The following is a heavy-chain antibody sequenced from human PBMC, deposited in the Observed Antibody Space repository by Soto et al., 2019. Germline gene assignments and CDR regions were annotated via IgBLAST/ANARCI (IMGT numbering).Heavy chain of an antibody. J-gene: IGHJ4*02. V-gene: IGHV1-46*01. CDR2: INPNGGGT. CDR3: ARDSSASATSYSFDY. Sequence: ASVKVSCKASGYKFINHYIHWVRQAPGVGLEWMGIINPNGGGTDYGQKVQGRVTMTTETYASTVHMELSSLRSEETAVYFCARDSSASATSYSFDYWGQGTLVTVSS. D-gene: IGHD3-10*01. CDR1: GYKFINHY.